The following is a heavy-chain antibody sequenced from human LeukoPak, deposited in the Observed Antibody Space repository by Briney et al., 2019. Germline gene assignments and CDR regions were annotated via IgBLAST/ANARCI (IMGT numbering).Heavy chain of an antibody. J-gene: IGHJ4*02. CDR3: ARMDIGLVRD. D-gene: IGHD3-10*01. CDR1: GFTFSDYY. Sequence: GGSLRLSCAASGFTFSDYYMSWLRQAPGKRLEWVSYISSDRSIIYYADSVKGRFPISRDNSKNTLYLQMNSLRTEDTAVYYCARMDIGLVRDWGQGTLVTVSS. CDR2: ISSDRSII. V-gene: IGHV3-11*04.